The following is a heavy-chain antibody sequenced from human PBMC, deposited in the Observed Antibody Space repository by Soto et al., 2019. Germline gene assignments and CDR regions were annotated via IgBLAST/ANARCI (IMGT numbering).Heavy chain of an antibody. CDR1: GYTFTSYA. D-gene: IGHD2-2*01. V-gene: IGHV1-3*01. CDR3: ARDFGPRGCSSTSCELRNWFDP. CDR2: INAGNGNT. Sequence: GASVKVSCKASGYTFTSYAMHWVRQAPGQRLEWMGWINAGNGNTKYSQKFQGRVTITRDTSASTAYMELSSLRSEDTAVYYCARDFGPRGCSSTSCELRNWFDPWGQGTLVTVSS. J-gene: IGHJ5*02.